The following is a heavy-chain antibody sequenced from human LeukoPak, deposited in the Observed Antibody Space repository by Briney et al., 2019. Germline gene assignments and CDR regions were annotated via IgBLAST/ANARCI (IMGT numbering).Heavy chain of an antibody. V-gene: IGHV4-39*07. D-gene: IGHD3-10*01. J-gene: IGHJ4*02. CDR2: IYYSGST. CDR1: GGSISSSSYY. CDR3: ARDRGVIIALFDY. Sequence: SETLSLTCTVSGGSISSSSYYWGWIRQPPGKGLEWIGSIYYSGSTYYNPSLKSRVTISVDTSKNQFSLKLSSVTAADTAVYYCARDRGVIIALFDYWGQGTLVTVSS.